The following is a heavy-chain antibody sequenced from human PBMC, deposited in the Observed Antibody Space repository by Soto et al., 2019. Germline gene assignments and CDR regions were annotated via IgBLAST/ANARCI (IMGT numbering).Heavy chain of an antibody. CDR2: MNPNSGNT. CDR3: ARGIPPAADPAGGMDV. Sequence: QVQLVQSGAEVKKPGASVKVSCKASGYTFTSYDINWVRQATGQGLEWMGWMNPNSGNTGYAQKFQGRVTMTRNTSQSTASMELSSLRSEDTAVYYCARGIPPAADPAGGMDVWGQGTTVTVSS. CDR1: GYTFTSYD. D-gene: IGHD2-15*01. V-gene: IGHV1-8*01. J-gene: IGHJ6*02.